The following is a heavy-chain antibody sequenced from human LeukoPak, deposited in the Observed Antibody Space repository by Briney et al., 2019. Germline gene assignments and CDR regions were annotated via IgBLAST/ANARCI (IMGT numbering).Heavy chain of an antibody. Sequence: PGGSLRLSCAASGFTFSSSAMSWVRQAPGKGLEWVAVISYDGSNKYYADSVKGRFTISRDNSKNTLYLQLNSLRPEDTAVYYCARDQLAYSGYDTLFDYWGQGTLVTVSS. V-gene: IGHV3-30*04. J-gene: IGHJ4*02. CDR3: ARDQLAYSGYDTLFDY. D-gene: IGHD5-12*01. CDR1: GFTFSSSA. CDR2: ISYDGSNK.